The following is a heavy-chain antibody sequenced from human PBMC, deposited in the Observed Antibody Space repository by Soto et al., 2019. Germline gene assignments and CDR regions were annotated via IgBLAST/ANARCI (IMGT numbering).Heavy chain of an antibody. CDR3: ARSIVVVTAADY. Sequence: ASVKVSCKASGYTFTSYAMHWVRQAPGQRLEWMGWINAGNGNIKYSQKFQGRVTITRDTSASTAYMELSSLRSEDTAVYYCARSIVVVTAADYWGQGTLVTVSS. J-gene: IGHJ4*02. CDR2: INAGNGNI. CDR1: GYTFTSYA. V-gene: IGHV1-3*01. D-gene: IGHD2-21*02.